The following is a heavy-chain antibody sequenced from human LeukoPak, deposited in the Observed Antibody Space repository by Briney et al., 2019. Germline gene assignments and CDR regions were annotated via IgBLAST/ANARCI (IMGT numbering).Heavy chain of an antibody. D-gene: IGHD3-22*01. Sequence: SETLSLTCTVSGGSISSYYWSWIRQPPGKGLEWIGYIFYSGSTNYNPSLKSRVTISVDTSKNQFSLKLSSVTAADTAVYYCARAGIVVVITTGVAFDIWGQGTMVTVSS. J-gene: IGHJ3*02. CDR3: ARAGIVVVITTGVAFDI. CDR1: GGSISSYY. V-gene: IGHV4-59*08. CDR2: IFYSGST.